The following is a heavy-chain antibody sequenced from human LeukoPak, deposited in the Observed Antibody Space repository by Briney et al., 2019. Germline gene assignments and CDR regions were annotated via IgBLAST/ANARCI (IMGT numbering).Heavy chain of an antibody. J-gene: IGHJ4*02. V-gene: IGHV3-23*01. CDR3: AKDIAVAGNGDY. D-gene: IGHD6-19*01. CDR2: ISGSGDST. CDR1: GFTFGSYA. Sequence: GGSLRLSCAASGFTFGSYAMSWVRQAPGKGLEWVSAISGSGDSTYYADSVKGRFTISRDNSKNTLYLQMNSLRAEDTAVYYCAKDIAVAGNGDYWGQGTLVTVSS.